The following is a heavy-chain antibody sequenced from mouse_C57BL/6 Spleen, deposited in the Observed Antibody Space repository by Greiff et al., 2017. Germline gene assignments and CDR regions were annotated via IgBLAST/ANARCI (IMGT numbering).Heavy chain of an antibody. CDR1: GFNIKDDY. D-gene: IGHD2-5*01. CDR3: TTPYSNHWYFDV. J-gene: IGHJ1*03. CDR2: IDPENGDT. Sequence: VQLQQSGAELVRPGASVKLSCTASGFNIKDDYMHWVKQRPEQGLEWIGWIDPENGDTEYASKFQGKATITADTSSNTAYLQLSSLTSEDTAVYYWTTPYSNHWYFDVWGTGTTVTVSS. V-gene: IGHV14-4*01.